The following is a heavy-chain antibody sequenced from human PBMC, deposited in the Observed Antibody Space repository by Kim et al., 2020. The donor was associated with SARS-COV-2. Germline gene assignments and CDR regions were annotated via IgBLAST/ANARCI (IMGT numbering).Heavy chain of an antibody. CDR1: GFSFSDYY. CDR2: ISSSGSTI. Sequence: GGSLRLSCAASGFSFSDYYMSWIRQAPGKGLEWVSYISSSGSTIYYADSVKGRFTISRDNAKNSLYLQMNSLRAEDTAVYYCARDSPLGYCSGGSCPLPFDYWGQGTLVTVSS. CDR3: ARDSPLGYCSGGSCPLPFDY. D-gene: IGHD2-15*01. J-gene: IGHJ4*02. V-gene: IGHV3-11*01.